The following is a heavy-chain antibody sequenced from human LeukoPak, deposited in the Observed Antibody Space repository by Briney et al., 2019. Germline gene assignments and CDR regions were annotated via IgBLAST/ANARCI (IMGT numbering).Heavy chain of an antibody. V-gene: IGHV3-73*01. D-gene: IGHD3-3*01. CDR1: GFTFSGSA. Sequence: PGGSLRLSCAASGFTFSGSAMHWVRQASGKGLEWVGRIRSKANSYATAYAASVKGRFTISRDDSKNTAYLQMNSLKTEDTAVYYCTRQGTYDFWSGYLGFNYYYYMDVWGKGTTVTVSS. CDR3: TRQGTYDFWSGYLGFNYYYYMDV. J-gene: IGHJ6*03. CDR2: IRSKANSYAT.